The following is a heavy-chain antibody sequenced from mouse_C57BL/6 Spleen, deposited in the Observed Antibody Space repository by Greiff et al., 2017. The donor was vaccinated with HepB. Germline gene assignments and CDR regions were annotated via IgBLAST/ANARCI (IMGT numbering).Heavy chain of an antibody. CDR1: GFNIKDYY. CDR2: IDPEDGET. J-gene: IGHJ3*01. Sequence: VQLKESGAELVKPGASVKLSCTASGFNIKDYYMHWVKQRTEQGLEWIGRIDPEDGETKYAPNFQGKATITADKSSNTAYLQLSSLTSEDTAVYYCAREGAYYSNLAWFAYWGQGTLVTVSA. CDR3: AREGAYYSNLAWFAY. V-gene: IGHV14-2*01. D-gene: IGHD2-5*01.